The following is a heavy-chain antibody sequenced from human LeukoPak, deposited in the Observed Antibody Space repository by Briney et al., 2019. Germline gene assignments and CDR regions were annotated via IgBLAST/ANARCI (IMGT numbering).Heavy chain of an antibody. D-gene: IGHD6-6*01. Sequence: GASVKVSCKAPGGTFSSYAISWVRQAPGQGLEWMGGIIPIFGTANYAQKFQGRVTITTDESTSTAYMELSSLRSEDTAVYYCAINPIAARQRGDYWGQGTLVPVSS. J-gene: IGHJ4*02. V-gene: IGHV1-69*05. CDR2: IIPIFGTA. CDR3: AINPIAARQRGDY. CDR1: GGTFSSYA.